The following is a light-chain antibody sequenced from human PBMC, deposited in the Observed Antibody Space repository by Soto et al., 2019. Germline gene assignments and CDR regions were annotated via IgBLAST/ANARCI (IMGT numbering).Light chain of an antibody. J-gene: IGLJ1*01. Sequence: QSVLTQPASVSGSPGQTITISRTGTSSDIGGYNYVSWYQQQPGKAPKLMIYQVTNRPSGVSNRFSGSRSGNTASLTISGPQAEDEADYYCSSYTDSSNYVFGTGTKVTVL. CDR1: SSDIGGYNY. CDR3: SSYTDSSNYV. V-gene: IGLV2-14*01. CDR2: QVT.